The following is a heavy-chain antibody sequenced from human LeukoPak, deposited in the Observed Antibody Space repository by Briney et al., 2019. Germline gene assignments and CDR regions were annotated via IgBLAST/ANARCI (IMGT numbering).Heavy chain of an antibody. J-gene: IGHJ6*02. CDR2: INHSGST. Sequence: KPSETLSLTCAVYGGSFSGYYWSWIRQPPGKGLEWIGEINHSGSTNYNPSLKSRVTISVDTSKNQFSLKLSSVTAADTAVYYCALQLRYFDWLQYGMDVWGQGTTVTVSS. V-gene: IGHV4-34*01. D-gene: IGHD3-9*01. CDR1: GGSFSGYY. CDR3: ALQLRYFDWLQYGMDV.